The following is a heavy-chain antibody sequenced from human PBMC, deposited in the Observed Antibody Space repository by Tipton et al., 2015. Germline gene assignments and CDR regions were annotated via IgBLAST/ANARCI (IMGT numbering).Heavy chain of an antibody. J-gene: IGHJ4*02. V-gene: IGHV4-31*03. CDR3: ARGSSGTTGDFEY. CDR1: GGSISSGGYY. D-gene: IGHD1-1*01. CDR2: MYYNGTT. Sequence: TLSLTCTVSGGSISSGGYYWSWIRQHPGKGLEWIGYMYYNGTTYYNPSLKSRVTISEDRSKNQFSLKVNSMTAADTAVYYCARGSSGTTGDFEYWGQGTLVTVSS.